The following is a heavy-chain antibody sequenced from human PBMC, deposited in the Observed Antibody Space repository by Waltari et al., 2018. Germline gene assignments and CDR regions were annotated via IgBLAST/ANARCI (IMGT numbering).Heavy chain of an antibody. D-gene: IGHD3-22*01. Sequence: QVQLQESGPGLVKPSQTLSLTCTVSGGSISSGDYYWSWIRQPLGKGLEWMGYIFYSGSTYYNPSLKSRVTISLDRSKNQFSLKLSSVTAADTAVYYCARAVEDTMITNWGQGTLVTVSS. CDR2: IFYSGST. CDR1: GGSISSGDYY. J-gene: IGHJ4*02. CDR3: ARAVEDTMITN. V-gene: IGHV4-30-4*01.